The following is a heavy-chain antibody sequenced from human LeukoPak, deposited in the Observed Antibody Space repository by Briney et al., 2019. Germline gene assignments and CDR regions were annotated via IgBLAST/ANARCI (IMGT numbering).Heavy chain of an antibody. CDR2: INPNSGGT. Sequence: ASVKVSCKASGYTFTGYYMHWVRQAPGQGLEWMGWINPNSGGTNYAQKFQGRVTMTRDTSISTAYMELSRLRSDDTAVYYCARGGFTMIVVVHDAFDIWGQGTMVTVSS. J-gene: IGHJ3*02. CDR1: GYTFTGYY. D-gene: IGHD3-22*01. V-gene: IGHV1-2*02. CDR3: ARGGFTMIVVVHDAFDI.